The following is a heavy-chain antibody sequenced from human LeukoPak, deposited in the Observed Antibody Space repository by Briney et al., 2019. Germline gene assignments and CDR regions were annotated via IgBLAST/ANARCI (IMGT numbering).Heavy chain of an antibody. J-gene: IGHJ4*02. V-gene: IGHV1-8*03. D-gene: IGHD2-2*01. Sequence: RRASVKVSCKASGYTFTSYDINWVRQATGQGLEWMGWMNPNSGNTGYAQKFQGRVTITRNTSISTAYMELSSLRSEDTAVYYCARGGGPGIVVVPAASYGLDYWGQGTLVTVSS. CDR2: MNPNSGNT. CDR3: ARGGGPGIVVVPAASYGLDY. CDR1: GYTFTSYD.